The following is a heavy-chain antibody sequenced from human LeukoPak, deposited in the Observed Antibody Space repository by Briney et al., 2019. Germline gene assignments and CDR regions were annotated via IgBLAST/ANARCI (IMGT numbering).Heavy chain of an antibody. CDR1: GFTFSSYG. Sequence: GGSLRLSCAASGFTFSSYGMHWVRQAPGKGLEWEAFIRYDGSNKYYADSVKGRFTISRDNSKNTLYLQMNSLRAEDTAVYYCANNAGYYYDFHYFDYWGQGTLVTVSS. J-gene: IGHJ4*02. CDR3: ANNAGYYYDFHYFDY. D-gene: IGHD3-22*01. CDR2: IRYDGSNK. V-gene: IGHV3-30*02.